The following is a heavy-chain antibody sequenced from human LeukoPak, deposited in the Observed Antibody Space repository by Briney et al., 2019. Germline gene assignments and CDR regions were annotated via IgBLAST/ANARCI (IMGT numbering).Heavy chain of an antibody. D-gene: IGHD6-25*01. CDR2: ISSSSSYI. Sequence: GGSLRLSCAASGFTFGSYSMNWVRQAPGKGLEWVSSISSSSSYIYYADSVKGRFTISRDNAKNSLYLQMNSLRAEDTAVYYCARGPATGNFDYWGQGTLVTVSS. J-gene: IGHJ4*02. CDR1: GFTFGSYS. CDR3: ARGPATGNFDY. V-gene: IGHV3-21*01.